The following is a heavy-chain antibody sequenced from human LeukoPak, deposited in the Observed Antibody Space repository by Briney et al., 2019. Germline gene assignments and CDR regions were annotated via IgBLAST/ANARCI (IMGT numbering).Heavy chain of an antibody. V-gene: IGHV3-7*01. CDR1: GFTFSSYW. Sequence: GGSLRLSCAASGFTFSSYWMSWVRQAPGKGLEWVANIKQDGSEKYYVDSVKGRFTTSRDNAKNSLYLQMNSLRAEDTAVYYCAIPQGVTDYYYGMDVWGQGTTVTVSS. CDR3: AIPQGVTDYYYGMDV. J-gene: IGHJ6*02. CDR2: IKQDGSEK. D-gene: IGHD3-10*01.